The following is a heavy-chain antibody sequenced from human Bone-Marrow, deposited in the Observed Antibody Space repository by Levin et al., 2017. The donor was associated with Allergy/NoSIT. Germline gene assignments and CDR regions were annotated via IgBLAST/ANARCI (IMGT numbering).Heavy chain of an antibody. CDR1: GYTFNYYW. CDR2: IYSDGSET. Sequence: GESLKISCQGSGYTFNYYWIGWVRQMPGKGLELMGIIYSDGSETKYSPSFQGQVTMSADNSITTAYLQWSSLKASDTAIYYCARSGEGALFDYWGQGTLVTVSS. D-gene: IGHD7-27*01. J-gene: IGHJ4*02. V-gene: IGHV5-51*01. CDR3: ARSGEGALFDY.